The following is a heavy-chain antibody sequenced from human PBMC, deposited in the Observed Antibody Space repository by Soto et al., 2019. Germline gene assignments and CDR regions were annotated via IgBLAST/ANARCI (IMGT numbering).Heavy chain of an antibody. CDR3: ARDPGGPKQWPAFDY. J-gene: IGHJ4*02. CDR1: GFTFSSYA. Sequence: GGSLRLSCAASGFTFSSYAMHWVRQAPGKGLEWVAVISYDGSNKYYADSVKGRFTISRDNSKNTRYLQMNSLRAEDTAVYYWARDPGGPKQWPAFDYWGQGTLVTVSS. D-gene: IGHD6-19*01. V-gene: IGHV3-30-3*01. CDR2: ISYDGSNK.